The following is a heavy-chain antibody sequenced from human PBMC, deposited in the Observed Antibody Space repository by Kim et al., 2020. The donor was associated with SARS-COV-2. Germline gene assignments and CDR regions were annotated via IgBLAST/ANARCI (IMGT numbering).Heavy chain of an antibody. V-gene: IGHV4-39*01. CDR3: ARQLGRGWWVFDS. CDR1: GGSISGDYW. D-gene: IGHD6-19*01. Sequence: SETLSLTCTVSGGSISGDYWWGWIRQPPGKGLEWIGSIYYSGATYYNPSLKSRVTISVDTSRNQFSLEMSSVTAADTTIYYCARQLGRGWWVFDSWGQGT. CDR2: IYYSGAT. J-gene: IGHJ4*02.